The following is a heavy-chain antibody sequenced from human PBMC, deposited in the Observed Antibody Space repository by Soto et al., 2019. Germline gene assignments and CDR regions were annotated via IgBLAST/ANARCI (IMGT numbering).Heavy chain of an antibody. Sequence: QVQLVESGGGVVQPGRSLRLSCAASGFDFSTYGMHWVRQAPGKGLEWVAVIWYDGNTKYYGDSVKGRFTISRDNSKYTLYLQMNSLRAEDTAMYYCANDLGYCSGGSCSSHGMEVWGQGTTVTVSS. CDR3: ANDLGYCSGGSCSSHGMEV. D-gene: IGHD2-15*01. V-gene: IGHV3-33*06. CDR1: GFDFSTYG. CDR2: IWYDGNTK. J-gene: IGHJ6*02.